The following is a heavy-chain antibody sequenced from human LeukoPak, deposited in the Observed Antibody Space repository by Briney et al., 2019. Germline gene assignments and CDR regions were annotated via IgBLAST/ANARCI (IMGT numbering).Heavy chain of an antibody. Sequence: ASVKVSCKASGYTFTGYYMHWVRQAPGQGLEWMGWISAYNGNTNYAQKLQGRVTMTTDTSTSTAYMELSSLRSEDTAVYYCATANFWSGHDYWGQGTLVTVSS. CDR2: ISAYNGNT. J-gene: IGHJ4*02. D-gene: IGHD3-3*01. CDR1: GYTFTGYY. V-gene: IGHV1-18*04. CDR3: ATANFWSGHDY.